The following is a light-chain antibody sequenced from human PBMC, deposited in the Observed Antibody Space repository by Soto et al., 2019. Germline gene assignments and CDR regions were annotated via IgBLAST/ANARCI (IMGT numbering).Light chain of an antibody. CDR2: DVT. Sequence: QSVLTQPPSVSAAPGQSITISCTGTGSDIGSYNYVSWYQHHPGKVPKFIIYDVTNRPSGVSDRFSGSKSGNTASLTISGLQAEDEADYYCNSYTSASTYVFGTGTKVTVL. CDR3: NSYTSASTYV. V-gene: IGLV2-14*03. CDR1: GSDIGSYNY. J-gene: IGLJ1*01.